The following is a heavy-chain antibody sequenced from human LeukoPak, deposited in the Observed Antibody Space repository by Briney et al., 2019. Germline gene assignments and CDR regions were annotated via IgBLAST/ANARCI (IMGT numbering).Heavy chain of an antibody. V-gene: IGHV4-59*08. CDR1: GGSISSYY. CDR3: ARLPYYYDSPGTDV. Sequence: SETLSLTCAVSGGSISSYYWSWIRQTPGKGLEWIGYIYYSGSTNYNPSLKSRVTISVDTSKNQFSLKLSSVTAADTAVYYCARLPYYYDSPGTDVWGQGTTVTVSS. J-gene: IGHJ6*02. CDR2: IYYSGST. D-gene: IGHD3-22*01.